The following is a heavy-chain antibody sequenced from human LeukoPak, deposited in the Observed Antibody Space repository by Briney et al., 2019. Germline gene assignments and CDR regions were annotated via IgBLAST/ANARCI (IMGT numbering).Heavy chain of an antibody. CDR2: IRFDESDK. CDR3: AKVAVYCRAEGCR. Sequence: GGSLRLSCAGSGFNFNDYDIQWVRQAPGKGLEWVASIRFDESDKLHADSVKGRFTISRDNSKKILYLQMNNLRIEDTAVYFCAKVAVYCRAEGCRWGQGTRVIVSS. V-gene: IGHV3-30*02. CDR1: GFNFNDYD. J-gene: IGHJ4*02. D-gene: IGHD1-14*01.